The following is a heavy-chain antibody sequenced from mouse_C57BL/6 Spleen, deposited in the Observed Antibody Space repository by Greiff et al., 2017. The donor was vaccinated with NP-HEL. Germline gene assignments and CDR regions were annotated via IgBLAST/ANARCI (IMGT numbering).Heavy chain of an antibody. CDR1: GYTFTDYE. CDR3: TGTPIVGRGEFAY. Sequence: VQLQQSGAELVRPGASVTLSCKASGYTFTDYEMHWVKQTPVHGLEWIGAIDPETGGTAYNQKFKGKAILTADKSSSTAYMELRSLTSEDSAVYYCTGTPIVGRGEFAYWGQGTLVTVSA. CDR2: IDPETGGT. D-gene: IGHD4-1*01. J-gene: IGHJ3*01. V-gene: IGHV1-15*01.